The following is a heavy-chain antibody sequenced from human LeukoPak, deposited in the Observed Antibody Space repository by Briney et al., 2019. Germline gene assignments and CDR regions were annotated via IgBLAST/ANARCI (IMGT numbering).Heavy chain of an antibody. J-gene: IGHJ4*02. Sequence: ASVKVSCKASGYTFTRYDMHWVRQAPGQRLEWMGWINVDNGNTKYSQEFQGRVTITRDTSASTAYTELSSLRSEDMAVYYCALSSSSVGSFDYWGQGTLVTVSS. V-gene: IGHV1-3*03. CDR1: GYTFTRYD. CDR2: INVDNGNT. D-gene: IGHD6-6*01. CDR3: ALSSSSVGSFDY.